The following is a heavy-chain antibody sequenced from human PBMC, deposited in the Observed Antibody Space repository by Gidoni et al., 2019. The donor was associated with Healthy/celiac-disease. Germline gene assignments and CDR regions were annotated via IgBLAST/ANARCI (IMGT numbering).Heavy chain of an antibody. CDR3: ARNEWVEDYYYGMDV. CDR1: GFTFSDYY. D-gene: IGHD6-19*01. J-gene: IGHJ6*02. CDR2: ISSSSSYT. V-gene: IGHV3-11*06. Sequence: QVQLVESGGGLVKPGGSLRLSCAASGFTFSDYYMSWIRQALGKGLEWVSYISSSSSYTNYADSVKGRFTISRDNAKNSLYLQMNSLRAEDTAVYYCARNEWVEDYYYGMDVWGQGTTVTVSS.